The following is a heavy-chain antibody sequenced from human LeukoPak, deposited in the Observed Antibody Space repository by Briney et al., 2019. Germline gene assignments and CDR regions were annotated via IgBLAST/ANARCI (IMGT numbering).Heavy chain of an antibody. CDR1: GGTFSRYA. CDR2: IIPIFGTA. D-gene: IGHD6-13*01. CDR3: ARGRGELDSWFDP. J-gene: IGHJ5*02. Sequence: SVKVSCKASGGTFSRYAISLVRQAPGQGLEWMGGIIPIFGTANYAQKFQGRVTITTDESTSTAYMELSRLRSDDTAVYYCARGRGELDSWFDPWGQGTLVTVSS. V-gene: IGHV1-69*05.